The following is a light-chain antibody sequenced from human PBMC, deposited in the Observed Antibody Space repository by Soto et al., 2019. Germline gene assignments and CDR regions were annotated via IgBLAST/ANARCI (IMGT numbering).Light chain of an antibody. Sequence: DIQMTQSPSSLSASVGDRVTITCRASQGIRNYLAWYQQKPGQVPKLLIYAASTLQPGVPSRFSGGGSGTDFTLTISSLQPVDVATYYCQQYQSASFTSGPGTKVDIK. CDR1: QGIRNY. CDR3: QQYQSASFT. CDR2: AAS. V-gene: IGKV1-27*01. J-gene: IGKJ3*01.